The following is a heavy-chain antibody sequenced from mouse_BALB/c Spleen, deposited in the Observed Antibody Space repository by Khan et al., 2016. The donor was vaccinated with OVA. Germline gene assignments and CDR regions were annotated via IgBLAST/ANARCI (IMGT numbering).Heavy chain of an antibody. J-gene: IGHJ1*01. Sequence: QVQLKESGPGLVAPSQSLSITCTVSGFSLTSYGVSWVRQPPGKGLEWLGVIWGDGNTNYHSAHRSRLSISKDNSKRQGFLKLNSLQADYTATYYCAKPNYYGYWYFDVWGAGTTVTVSS. CDR2: IWGDGNT. CDR3: AKPNYYGYWYFDV. V-gene: IGHV2-3*01. CDR1: GFSLTSYG. D-gene: IGHD1-1*01.